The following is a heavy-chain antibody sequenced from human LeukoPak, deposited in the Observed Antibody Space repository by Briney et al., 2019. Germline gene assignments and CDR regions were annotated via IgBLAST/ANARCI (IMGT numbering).Heavy chain of an antibody. Sequence: GGSLRLSCAASGFTFSSYAMSWVRQAPGKGLEWVSAISGSGGSTYYADSVKGRFTISRDNSKNTLYLQMNSLGAEDTAVYYCAKGKANWGSIDYWGQGTLVTVSS. J-gene: IGHJ4*02. V-gene: IGHV3-23*01. CDR3: AKGKANWGSIDY. CDR2: ISGSGGST. CDR1: GFTFSSYA. D-gene: IGHD7-27*01.